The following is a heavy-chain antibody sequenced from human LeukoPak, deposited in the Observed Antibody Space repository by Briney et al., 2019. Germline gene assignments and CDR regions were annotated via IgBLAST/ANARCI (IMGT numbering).Heavy chain of an antibody. CDR3: VTDIRSGWRNY. Sequence: ASVKVSCKVSGYSLTELSTHWVRQAPGKGLEWMGGFDPEDGEAIYAHKVQGRLTMTEDTSIDTAFMELRSLKSEDTAVYYCVTDIRSGWRNYWGQGTLITVSS. V-gene: IGHV1-24*01. J-gene: IGHJ4*02. CDR2: FDPEDGEA. D-gene: IGHD6-19*01. CDR1: GYSLTELS.